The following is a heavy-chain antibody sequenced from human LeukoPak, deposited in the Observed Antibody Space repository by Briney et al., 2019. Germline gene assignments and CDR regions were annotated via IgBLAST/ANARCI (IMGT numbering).Heavy chain of an antibody. CDR3: ARDCSGGSCYSLFGFYYSIDV. CDR1: GGTFSSYA. CDR2: IISIFGTA. V-gene: IGHV1-69*05. D-gene: IGHD2-15*01. J-gene: IGHJ6*03. Sequence: ASVKVSCKASGGTFSSYAMSRVRRAAGQGLEWMGRIISIFGTANYAQKCQSTVTLATDTSTSTAYMELSSLRSEDTAVYYCARDCSGGSCYSLFGFYYSIDVWGKGTTVTVSS.